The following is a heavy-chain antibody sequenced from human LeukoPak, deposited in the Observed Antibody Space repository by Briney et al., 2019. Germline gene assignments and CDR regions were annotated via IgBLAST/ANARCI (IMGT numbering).Heavy chain of an antibody. J-gene: IGHJ4*02. CDR2: ISPNSGHI. D-gene: IGHD3-9*01. CDR3: ARDPPLMGEDYFDL. V-gene: IGHV3-21*01. Sequence: GGSLRLSCAASGFTLSAYSMNWVRQAPGKGLEWVASISPNSGHIYYGDSMEGRFTISRDNANNSLHLQMSSLRPDDTAVYYCARDPPLMGEDYFDLWGRGTLVTVSS. CDR1: GFTLSAYS.